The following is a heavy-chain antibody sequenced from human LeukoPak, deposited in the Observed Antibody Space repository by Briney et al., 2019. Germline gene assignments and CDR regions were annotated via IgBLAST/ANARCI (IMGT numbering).Heavy chain of an antibody. CDR2: ISGSGGST. CDR3: ALLMGVGRYFDY. D-gene: IGHD3-10*01. V-gene: IGHV3-23*01. CDR1: GFTFSSYA. J-gene: IGHJ4*02. Sequence: GGSLRLSCAASGFTFSSYAMSWVRQAPGKGLEWVSAISGSGGSTYYADSVKGRFTISRDNSKNTLYLQMNSLRAEDTAVYYCALLMGVGRYFDYWGQGTLVTVSS.